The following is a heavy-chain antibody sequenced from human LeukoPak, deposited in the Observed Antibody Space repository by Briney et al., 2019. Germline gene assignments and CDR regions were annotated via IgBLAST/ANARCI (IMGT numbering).Heavy chain of an antibody. D-gene: IGHD2-2*01. Sequence: GESLKISCAASGFTFSSYAMTWVRQAPGKGLEWVSGISGSGGSTFYADSVKGRFTISRDNYEHTLYLHMNSLRPHDTAVYYCAKDASSWFEYFPHWGQGTLVSVSS. J-gene: IGHJ1*01. CDR1: GFTFSSYA. CDR2: ISGSGGST. CDR3: AKDASSWFEYFPH. V-gene: IGHV3-23*01.